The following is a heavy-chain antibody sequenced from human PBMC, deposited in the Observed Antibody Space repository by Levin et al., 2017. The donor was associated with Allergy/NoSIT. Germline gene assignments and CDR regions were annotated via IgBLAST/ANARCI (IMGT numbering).Heavy chain of an antibody. D-gene: IGHD2-15*01. CDR2: ISGSGGDI. CDR3: AKGVERSWIRAGAFDY. CDR1: GFSFTGYA. J-gene: IGHJ4*02. V-gene: IGHV3-23*01. Sequence: GESLKISCVASGFSFTGYAMTWVRQTPGRGLEWVAEISGSGGDIYYADSVKGRFSISKDKSKNTLYLQMNSLRVEDTATYYCAKGVERSWIRAGAFDYWGQGTLVTVSS.